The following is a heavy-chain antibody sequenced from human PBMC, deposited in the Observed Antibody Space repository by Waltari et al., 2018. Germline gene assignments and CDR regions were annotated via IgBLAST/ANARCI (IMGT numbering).Heavy chain of an antibody. Sequence: EVQLVESGGGLIQPGGSLRLPCAASGFTFSSYWMHWVRQAPGKGLVWVARINSDGSSTSNADSVKGRFTISRDNAKNTLYLQMNSLRAEDTAMYYCASGNSHAFDIWGQGTMVTVSS. CDR1: GFTFSSYW. CDR2: INSDGSST. D-gene: IGHD1-7*01. J-gene: IGHJ3*02. V-gene: IGHV3-74*01. CDR3: ASGNSHAFDI.